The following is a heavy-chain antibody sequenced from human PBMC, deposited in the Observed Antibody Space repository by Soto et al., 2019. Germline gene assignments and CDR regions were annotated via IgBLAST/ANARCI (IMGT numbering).Heavy chain of an antibody. CDR2: IIPIFGTA. Sequence: GASVKVSCKASGGTFSSYAISWVLQAPGQGLEWMGGIIPIFGTANYAQKFQGRVTITADESTSTAYMELSSLRSEDTAVYYCASITIFGVTMDGSRRGMDVWGQGTTVTVSS. CDR3: ASITIFGVTMDGSRRGMDV. V-gene: IGHV1-69*13. D-gene: IGHD3-3*01. CDR1: GGTFSSYA. J-gene: IGHJ6*02.